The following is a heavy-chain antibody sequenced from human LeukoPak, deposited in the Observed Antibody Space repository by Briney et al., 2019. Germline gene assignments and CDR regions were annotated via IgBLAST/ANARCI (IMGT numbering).Heavy chain of an antibody. V-gene: IGHV3-15*01. CDR3: TTGKVRES. CDR1: GFTLSNAW. CDR2: IISKTEYETT. D-gene: IGHD3-10*01. J-gene: IGHJ4*02. Sequence: GESLRLFCAASGFTLSNAWMSWVRQAPGEGLEWVGRIISKTEYETTDYTALVKGRFTISRDKSKNTLYLQMNSPKTEDTAVYYCTTGKVRESWGQGTLVTVSS.